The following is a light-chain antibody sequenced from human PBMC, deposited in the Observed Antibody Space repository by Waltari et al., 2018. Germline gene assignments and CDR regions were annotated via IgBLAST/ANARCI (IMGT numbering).Light chain of an antibody. CDR2: EVS. V-gene: IGLV2-8*01. CDR3: SSYAGRNTL. J-gene: IGLJ2*01. CDR1: SSHVGGHNY. Sequence: QSALTQPPSASGAPGQSVTISCTATSSHVGGHNYVSWYQQHPGEAPNLLIYEVSKRPSGVPNRFSGSKSGNTASLTVSGLQAEDEGDYYCSSYAGRNTLFGGGTKLTVL.